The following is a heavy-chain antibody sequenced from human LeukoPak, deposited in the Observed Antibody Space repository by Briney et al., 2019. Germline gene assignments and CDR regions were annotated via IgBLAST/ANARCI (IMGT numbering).Heavy chain of an antibody. V-gene: IGHV3-23*01. CDR1: GFTFNNYA. D-gene: IGHD5-12*01. J-gene: IGHJ5*02. Sequence: GGSLRLSCAASGFTFNNYAMSWVRQAPGKGLEWVSTIGFGDDSAYYADSVKGRFTISRDNARNSLYLQMNSLRAEDTAMYYCARDAGNSGYGCDLWGQGTLVTVSS. CDR2: IGFGDDSA. CDR3: ARDAGNSGYGCDL.